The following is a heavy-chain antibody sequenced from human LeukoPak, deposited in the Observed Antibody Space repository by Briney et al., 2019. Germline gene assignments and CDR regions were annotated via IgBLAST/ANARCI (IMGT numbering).Heavy chain of an antibody. J-gene: IGHJ4*02. CDR2: IKQDGSEK. V-gene: IGHV3-7*01. Sequence: GGSLRLSCAASGFTFSSYWMNWVRQAPGKRLEWVANIKQDGSEKYYVDSVKGRFTISRDNANNSLYLQMNSLRAEDTAVYYCARGRGGLLWFGEFNSWGQGALVTVSS. CDR1: GFTFSSYW. D-gene: IGHD3-10*01. CDR3: ARGRGGLLWFGEFNS.